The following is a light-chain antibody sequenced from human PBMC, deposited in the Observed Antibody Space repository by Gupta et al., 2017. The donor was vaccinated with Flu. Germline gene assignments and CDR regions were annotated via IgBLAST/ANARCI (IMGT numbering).Light chain of an antibody. CDR1: RLEDKY. V-gene: IGLV3-1*01. CDR2: QDT. J-gene: IGLJ3*02. CDR3: QTWDRTTWV. Sequence: SSELTQPPSVSLSPGQTASISCSGDRLEDKYVSWHQKKPGQSPVLVIYQDTKRPSGIPDRFSGSNSGHTATLTISKTQAMDEADYYCQTWDRTTWVFGGGIKLTVL.